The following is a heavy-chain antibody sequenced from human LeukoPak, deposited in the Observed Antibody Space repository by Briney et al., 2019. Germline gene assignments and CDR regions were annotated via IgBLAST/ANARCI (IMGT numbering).Heavy chain of an antibody. CDR1: GASISGSRFH. CDR3: ARQGYISMYLDN. J-gene: IGHJ4*02. V-gene: IGHV4-39*01. CDR2: IHYSGNT. D-gene: IGHD6-13*01. Sequence: SETLSLTCTASGASISGSRFHWGWIRQPPGKGLEWVGSIHYSGNTNYNPSLKSRVTVSVDTSKNQFSLRLYSVTATDTAVYYCARQGYISMYLDNWGLGALVTVSS.